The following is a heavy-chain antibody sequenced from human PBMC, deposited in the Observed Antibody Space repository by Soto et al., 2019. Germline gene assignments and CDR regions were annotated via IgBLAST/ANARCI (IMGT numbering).Heavy chain of an antibody. J-gene: IGHJ4*02. V-gene: IGHV4-59*08. D-gene: IGHD2-2*01. Sequence: SETLSLTCTVSGGSISSYYWSWIRQPPGKGLEWIGYIYYSGSTNYNPSLKSRVTISVDTSKNQFSLKLSSVTAADTAVYYCARHGYCSSTSCPHDYWGQGTLVTVSS. CDR2: IYYSGST. CDR1: GGSISSYY. CDR3: ARHGYCSSTSCPHDY.